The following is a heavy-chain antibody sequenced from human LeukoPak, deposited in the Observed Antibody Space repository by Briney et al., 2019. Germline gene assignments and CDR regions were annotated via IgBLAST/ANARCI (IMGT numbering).Heavy chain of an antibody. V-gene: IGHV1-46*01. D-gene: IGHD6-19*01. Sequence: ASVTVSFKSSGYTFTIYYMHWVRQAPGQGLEWMGMINPTGGSTSYAQKFQGRVTMTRDTSTSTAYMELSSLRSEDTAVYYCARDPTKQWLAVARFDYWGQGTLVTVSS. J-gene: IGHJ4*02. CDR1: GYTFTIYY. CDR3: ARDPTKQWLAVARFDY. CDR2: INPTGGST.